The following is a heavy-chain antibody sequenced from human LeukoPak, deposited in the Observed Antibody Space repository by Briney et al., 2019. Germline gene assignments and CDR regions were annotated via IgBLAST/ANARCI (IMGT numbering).Heavy chain of an antibody. J-gene: IGHJ4*02. CDR3: ARIEAVTRGYNHAYYFDY. D-gene: IGHD5-18*01. CDR2: IYHNGNT. CDR1: TYSISSGYY. V-gene: IGHV4-38-2*02. Sequence: SETLSLTCTVCTYSISSGYYWGWIRQPPGKGLEWIGNIYHNGNTYYNPSLKSRVTISVDTSKKQFSLKLRTATAADTAVYYCARIEAVTRGYNHAYYFDYWGQGTLVTVSS.